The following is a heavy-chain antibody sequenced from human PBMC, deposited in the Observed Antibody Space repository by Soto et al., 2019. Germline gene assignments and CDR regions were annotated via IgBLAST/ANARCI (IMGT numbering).Heavy chain of an antibody. V-gene: IGHV3-33*01. CDR3: ARDFSRPALRYFDWLRSYYYGMDV. CDR1: GFTFSSYG. Sequence: PGGSLRLSCAASGFTFSSYGMHWVRQAPGKGLEWVAVIWYDGSNKYYADSVKGRFTISRDNSKNTLYLQMNSLRAEDTAVYYCARDFSRPALRYFDWLRSYYYGMDVWGQGTTVTVSS. J-gene: IGHJ6*02. D-gene: IGHD3-9*01. CDR2: IWYDGSNK.